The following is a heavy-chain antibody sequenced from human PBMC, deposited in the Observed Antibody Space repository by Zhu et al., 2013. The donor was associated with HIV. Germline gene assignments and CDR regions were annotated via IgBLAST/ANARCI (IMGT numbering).Heavy chain of an antibody. CDR2: IIPILGPA. CDR1: GGSITTYG. CDR3: ARGLDTMSMDY. Sequence: QVQMVQSGAEAKKPGSSVRVSCKASGGSITTYGVNWVRQAPGQGLEWMGGIIPILGPANYAQKFQGRVTITADEFTNTVYMELSRLTYDDTALYYCARGLDTMSMDYWGQGTLVTVSS. D-gene: IGHD3-10*02. J-gene: IGHJ4*02. V-gene: IGHV1-69*01.